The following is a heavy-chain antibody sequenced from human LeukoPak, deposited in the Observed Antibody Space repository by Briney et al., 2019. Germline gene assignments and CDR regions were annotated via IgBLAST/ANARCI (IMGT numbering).Heavy chain of an antibody. J-gene: IGHJ4*02. CDR1: GFTFSSYW. V-gene: IGHV3-7*01. Sequence: GGSLRLSCAASGFTFSSYWMSWVRQAPGKGLEWVANIKQDGSEKYYVDSVKGRFTISRDNSKNTLYLQMNSLRAEDTAVYYCAKARHSSSWAYYFDYWGQGTLVTVSS. CDR2: IKQDGSEK. D-gene: IGHD6-13*01. CDR3: AKARHSSSWAYYFDY.